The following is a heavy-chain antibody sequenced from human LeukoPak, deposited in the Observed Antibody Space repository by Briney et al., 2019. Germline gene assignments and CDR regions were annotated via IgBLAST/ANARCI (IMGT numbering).Heavy chain of an antibody. D-gene: IGHD2-21*01. Sequence: GASVKVSCKASGYTFTGYYMHWVRQAPGQGLEWMGWINPNSGGTNYAQKFQGRVTMTRDTSISTAYMELSRLRSDDTAVYYCARMRWGSFTLLAFDTWGQGTMVTVSS. CDR2: INPNSGGT. CDR1: GYTFTGYY. CDR3: ARMRWGSFTLLAFDT. V-gene: IGHV1-2*02. J-gene: IGHJ3*02.